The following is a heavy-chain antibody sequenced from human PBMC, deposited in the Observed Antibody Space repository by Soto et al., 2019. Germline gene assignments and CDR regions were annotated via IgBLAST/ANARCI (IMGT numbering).Heavy chain of an antibody. J-gene: IGHJ6*03. V-gene: IGHV4-59*08. Sequence: SETLSLTCTVSGGSISSYYWSWIRQPPGKGLEWIGYIYYSGSTNYNPSLKSRVTISVDTSKNQFSLKLSSVTAADTAVYYCARHGGRMDAICDGYYYYMDVWGKGTTVTVSS. CDR1: GGSISSYY. CDR2: IYYSGST. D-gene: IGHD2-8*01. CDR3: ARHGGRMDAICDGYYYYMDV.